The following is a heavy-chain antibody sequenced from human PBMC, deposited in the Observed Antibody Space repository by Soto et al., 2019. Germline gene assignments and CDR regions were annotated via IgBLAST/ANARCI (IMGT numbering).Heavy chain of an antibody. CDR2: IYATGTT. D-gene: IGHD1-1*01. Sequence: SETLSLTCTVSGASISGFYWSWIRKSAGKGLEWFGRIYATGTTDYNPSLKSRVMMSVDTSKKQFSLKLRSVTAADTAVYYCVKDGTKTLRDWFDPWGQGISVTVSS. J-gene: IGHJ5*02. CDR1: GASISGFY. V-gene: IGHV4-4*07. CDR3: VKDGTKTLRDWFDP.